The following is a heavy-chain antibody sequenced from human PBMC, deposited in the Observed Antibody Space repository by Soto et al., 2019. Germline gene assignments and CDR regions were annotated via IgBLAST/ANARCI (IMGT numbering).Heavy chain of an antibody. D-gene: IGHD3-10*01. J-gene: IGHJ4*02. CDR1: GLSVSGSY. CDR2: MYSGGSR. Sequence: EVQLVETGGGLIQPGGSVRLSCVASGLSVSGSYMNWVRQAPGEGLEWVSVMYSGGSRYYASSVKGRFTISRDDSKNIVYLEMKALEVADTAVYYCARGLFVVRGVSFDTWGQGTLVRVSS. V-gene: IGHV3-53*02. CDR3: ARGLFVVRGVSFDT.